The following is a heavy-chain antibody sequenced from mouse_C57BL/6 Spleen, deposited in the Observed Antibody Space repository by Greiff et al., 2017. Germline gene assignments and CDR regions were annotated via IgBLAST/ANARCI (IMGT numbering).Heavy chain of an antibody. J-gene: IGHJ2*01. V-gene: IGHV1-7*01. D-gene: IGHD2-4*01. CDR3: ARSDYDGGDYFDY. Sequence: VKLVESGAELAKPGASVKLSCKASRYTFTSYWMHWVKQRPGQGLEWIGYINPSSGYTKYNQKFKDKATLTADKSSSTAYMQLSSLTYEDSAVYYCARSDYDGGDYFDYWGQGTTLTVSS. CDR1: RYTFTSYW. CDR2: INPSSGYT.